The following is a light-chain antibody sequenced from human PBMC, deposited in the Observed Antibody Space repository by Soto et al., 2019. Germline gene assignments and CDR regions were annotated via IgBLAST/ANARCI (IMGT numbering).Light chain of an antibody. CDR1: QTMRSSH. CDR3: QHDGTLLT. CDR2: GAS. J-gene: IGKJ4*01. V-gene: IGKV3-20*01. Sequence: EIVLTQSPGTLSLSPGERATLSCRASQTMRSSHLAWYQQKPGQAPRLLIYGASTRTLDVPDRFSGSGSGTNFTLTISMLQPEDLAEYCWQHDGTLLTFGEGTKVDIK.